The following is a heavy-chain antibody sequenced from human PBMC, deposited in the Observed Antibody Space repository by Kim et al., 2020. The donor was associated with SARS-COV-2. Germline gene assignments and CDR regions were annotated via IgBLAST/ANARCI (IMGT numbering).Heavy chain of an antibody. CDR3: ARMGIGYCSSTRCQKAFDY. V-gene: IGHV4-39*07. J-gene: IGHJ4*02. D-gene: IGHD2-2*03. Sequence: KSRVTRSVDTSKNQFSLKLSSVTAADTAVYYCARMGIGYCSSTRCQKAFDYWGQGTLVTVSS.